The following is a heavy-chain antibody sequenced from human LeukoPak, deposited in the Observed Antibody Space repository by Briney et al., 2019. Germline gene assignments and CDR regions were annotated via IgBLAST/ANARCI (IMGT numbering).Heavy chain of an antibody. CDR2: ISSSSSYI. Sequence: GGSLRLSCAASGFTFSSYSMNWVRQAPGKGLEWVSSISSSSSYIYYADSVKGRFTISRDNAKNSLYLQMNSLRAEDTAVYYCARAEKYYDILTGFCDWFDPWGQGTLVTVSS. D-gene: IGHD3-9*01. V-gene: IGHV3-21*01. CDR3: ARAEKYYDILTGFCDWFDP. J-gene: IGHJ5*02. CDR1: GFTFSSYS.